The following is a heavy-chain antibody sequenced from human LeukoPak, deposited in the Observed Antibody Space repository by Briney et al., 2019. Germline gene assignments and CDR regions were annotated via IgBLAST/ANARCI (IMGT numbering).Heavy chain of an antibody. CDR2: IIPIFGTA. CDR3: ARDLNTVTDY. D-gene: IGHD4-17*01. Sequence: SVTVSCKASGGTFSGYAISWVRQAPGQGLEWMGGIIPIFGTANYAQKFQGRVTITADESTSTAYTELSSLRSEDTAVYYCARDLNTVTDYWGQGTLVTVSS. J-gene: IGHJ4*02. V-gene: IGHV1-69*13. CDR1: GGTFSGYA.